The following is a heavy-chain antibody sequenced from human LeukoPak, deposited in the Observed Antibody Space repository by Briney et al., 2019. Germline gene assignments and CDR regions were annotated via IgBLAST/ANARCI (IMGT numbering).Heavy chain of an antibody. CDR1: GFTFRSYG. CDR2: ISAGGSNT. J-gene: IGHJ4*02. D-gene: IGHD6-19*01. Sequence: PGGSLRLSCTASGFTFRSYGMNWIRQAPGKGLEWISSISAGGSNTKYADSVKGRFAVSRDNPKNSLHLQMDSLRAEDTALYYCVSSGLTDWGQGTLVIVSS. CDR3: VSSGLTD. V-gene: IGHV3-21*01.